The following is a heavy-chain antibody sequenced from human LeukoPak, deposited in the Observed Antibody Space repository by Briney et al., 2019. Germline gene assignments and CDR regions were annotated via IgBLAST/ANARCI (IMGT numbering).Heavy chain of an antibody. CDR2: INHSGST. CDR3: ARHYCSSTSCYTSWWFDP. J-gene: IGHJ5*02. V-gene: IGHV4-34*01. D-gene: IGHD2-2*02. CDR1: GGSFSGYY. Sequence: SETLSLTCAVYGGSFSGYYWSWIRQPPGKGLEWIGEINHSGSTNYNPSLKSRVTISVDTSKNQFSLKLSSVTAADTAVYYCARHYCSSTSCYTSWWFDPWGQGTPVTVSS.